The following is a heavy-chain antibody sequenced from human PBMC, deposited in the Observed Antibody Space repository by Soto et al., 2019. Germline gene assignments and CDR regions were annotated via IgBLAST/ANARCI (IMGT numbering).Heavy chain of an antibody. CDR1: GGSISSGDYY. CDR3: ARGDYSNYDLDY. Sequence: SETLSLTCTVSGGSISSGDYYWSWIRQPPGKGLEWIGYIYYSRSTYYNPSLKSRVTISVDTSKNQFSLRLSSVTAADTAVYYCARGDYSNYDLDYWGQGTLVTVSS. D-gene: IGHD4-4*01. J-gene: IGHJ4*02. V-gene: IGHV4-30-4*01. CDR2: IYYSRST.